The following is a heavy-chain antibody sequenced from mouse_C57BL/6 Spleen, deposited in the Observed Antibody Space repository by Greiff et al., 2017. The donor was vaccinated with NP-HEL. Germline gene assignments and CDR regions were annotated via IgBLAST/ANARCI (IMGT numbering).Heavy chain of an antibody. D-gene: IGHD2-4*01. J-gene: IGHJ2*01. CDR3: ARRNYYDFDY. CDR2: ISSGSSTI. Sequence: EVMLVESGGGLVKPGGSLKLSCAASGFTFSDYGMHWVRQAPEKGLEWVAYISSGSSTIYYADTVTGRFTISRDNAKNTLFLQMTSLRSEDTAMYYCARRNYYDFDYWGQGTTLTVSS. V-gene: IGHV5-17*01. CDR1: GFTFSDYG.